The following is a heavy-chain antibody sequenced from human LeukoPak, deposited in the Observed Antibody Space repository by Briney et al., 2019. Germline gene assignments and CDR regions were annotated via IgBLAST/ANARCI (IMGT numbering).Heavy chain of an antibody. CDR3: ARDPQWLXXXYFDY. V-gene: IGHV3-30-3*01. CDR1: GFTFSSYA. J-gene: IGHJ4*02. Sequence: GGSLRLSCAASGFTFSSYAMHWVRQAPGKGLEWVAVISYDGSNKYYADSVKGRFTISRDNSKNTLYLQMNSLRAEDTAVYYCARDPQWLXXXYFDYWGQGTLVTVSS. D-gene: IGHD6-19*01. CDR2: ISYDGSNK.